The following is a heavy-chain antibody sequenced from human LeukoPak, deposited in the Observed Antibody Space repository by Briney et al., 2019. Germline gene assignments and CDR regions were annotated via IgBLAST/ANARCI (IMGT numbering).Heavy chain of an antibody. Sequence: SETLSLTCAVYGGPFSGYYWSWIRQPPGKGLEWIGEINHSGSTNYNPSLKSRVTISVDTSKNQFSLKLSSVTAADTAVYYCARAPSGYSFDYWGQGTLVTVSS. CDR3: ARAPSGYSFDY. V-gene: IGHV4-34*01. J-gene: IGHJ4*02. D-gene: IGHD6-13*01. CDR1: GGPFSGYY. CDR2: INHSGST.